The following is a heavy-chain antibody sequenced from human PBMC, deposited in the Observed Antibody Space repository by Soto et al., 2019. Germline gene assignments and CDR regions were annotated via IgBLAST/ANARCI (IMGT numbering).Heavy chain of an antibody. V-gene: IGHV4-30-4*01. CDR2: VYYNGNT. Sequence: QVQLQESGPGLLKPSQTLSLTCSVSGASITTGDYYWSWIRQSPGRGLEWIAYVYYNGNTYYNPSLESRLSISVDTSKSQFSLKLHSVTAADTAVYYCATYQGLIDVFDVWGQGTMVTVSS. CDR1: GASITTGDYY. D-gene: IGHD6-19*01. J-gene: IGHJ3*01. CDR3: ATYQGLIDVFDV.